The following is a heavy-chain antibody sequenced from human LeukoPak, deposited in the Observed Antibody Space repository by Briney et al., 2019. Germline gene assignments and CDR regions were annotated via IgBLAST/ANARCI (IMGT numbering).Heavy chain of an antibody. V-gene: IGHV3-64*01. CDR3: VREEPAGSNDY. CDR1: GLTFSNFP. D-gene: IGHD1-14*01. CDR2: ISPIGGST. J-gene: IGHJ4*02. Sequence: GGSLRLSCAASGLTFSNFPMHWVRQAAGKGLEYVSAISPIGGSTYYANSVRGRFTISRNNSKNTFYLQMDSLKADDMAVYYCVREEPAGSNDYWGQGTLVTVSS.